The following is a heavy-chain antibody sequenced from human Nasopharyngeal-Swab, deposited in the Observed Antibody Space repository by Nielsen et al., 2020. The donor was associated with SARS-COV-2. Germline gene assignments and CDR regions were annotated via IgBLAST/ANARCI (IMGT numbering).Heavy chain of an antibody. J-gene: IGHJ4*02. CDR1: GYTFTDYY. CDR3: ARDDGDVPGMTGSGPPGGY. Sequence: ASVTVSCKASGYTFTDYYMHWVRQAPGEGLEYMGRINPHSGDTNFAQKFQGRVTVTRDTSINTAYMELSSLRFDDTAVYYCARDDGDVPGMTGSGPPGGYWGQGTLVTVSS. V-gene: IGHV1-2*06. CDR2: INPHSGDT. D-gene: IGHD1-14*01.